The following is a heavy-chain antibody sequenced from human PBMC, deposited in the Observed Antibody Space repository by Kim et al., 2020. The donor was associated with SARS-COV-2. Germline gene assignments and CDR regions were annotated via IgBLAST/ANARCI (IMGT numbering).Heavy chain of an antibody. Sequence: AQKFQGRVTITADKSTSTAYMELSSLRSEDTAVYYCAREIPDTAMGYFDYWGQGTLVTVSS. D-gene: IGHD5-18*01. J-gene: IGHJ4*02. V-gene: IGHV1-69*04. CDR3: AREIPDTAMGYFDY.